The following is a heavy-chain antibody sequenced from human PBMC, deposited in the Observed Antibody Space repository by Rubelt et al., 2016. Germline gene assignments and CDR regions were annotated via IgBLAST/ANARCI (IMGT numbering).Heavy chain of an antibody. CDR3: ARPWGY. D-gene: IGHD7-27*01. V-gene: IGHV3-30*04. Sequence: QAQLVESGGGVVQPGRSLRLSCATSGFTFTNYAIHWVRQAPGKGLEWVAVISYDGSPKYYADSVKGRFTLSRDNAKNALYLQMNSLTTEDTAVYYCARPWGYWGQGTLVTVSS. J-gene: IGHJ4*01. CDR1: GFTFTNYA. CDR2: ISYDGSPK.